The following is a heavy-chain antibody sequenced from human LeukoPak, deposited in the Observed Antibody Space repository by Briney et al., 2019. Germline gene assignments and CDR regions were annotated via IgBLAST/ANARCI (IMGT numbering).Heavy chain of an antibody. CDR3: ARVISYFDL. CDR1: GFTFSRHW. V-gene: IGHV3-74*01. Sequence: GGSLRLSCAASGFTFSRHWMHWVRHGPGKGLQWVSRIKSDGSETQYADSVKGRFTISRDNAPNTLYLQMTSLRPEDTAVYYCARVISYFDLWGQGALVTASS. CDR2: IKSDGSET. J-gene: IGHJ4*02. D-gene: IGHD3/OR15-3a*01.